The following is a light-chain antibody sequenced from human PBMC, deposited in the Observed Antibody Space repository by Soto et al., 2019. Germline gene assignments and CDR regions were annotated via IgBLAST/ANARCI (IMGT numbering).Light chain of an antibody. CDR2: EVT. V-gene: IGLV2-14*01. Sequence: LTQPASVSGSPGQSITTSCTGTSGDVGGYDYVSWYQHHPYKAPKLMIYEVTNRPSGISNRFSGSKSGNTAFLTIYGLQAEDEADYYCSSHTSGNTRVFGTGTKVTVL. CDR3: SSHTSGNTRV. J-gene: IGLJ1*01. CDR1: SGDVGGYDY.